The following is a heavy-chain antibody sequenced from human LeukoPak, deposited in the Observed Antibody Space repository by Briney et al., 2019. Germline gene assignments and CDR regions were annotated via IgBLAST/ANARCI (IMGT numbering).Heavy chain of an antibody. V-gene: IGHV3-23*01. Sequence: PGGSLRLSCAASGFTFSSYVMSWVRQAPGKGLEWVSGISGSGGSTYYGDSVKGRFAISRDNSKNMVYLQMNSLRAEDTAVYYCARAGYNPNWFDPWGQGTLVTVSS. CDR3: ARAGYNPNWFDP. CDR1: GFTFSSYV. J-gene: IGHJ5*02. CDR2: ISGSGGST. D-gene: IGHD5-24*01.